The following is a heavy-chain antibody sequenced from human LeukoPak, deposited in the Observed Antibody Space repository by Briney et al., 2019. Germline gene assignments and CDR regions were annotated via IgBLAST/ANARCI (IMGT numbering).Heavy chain of an antibody. J-gene: IGHJ4*02. CDR2: ISGSGAGT. CDR3: AKVGGYTYGHHTRGYFDY. V-gene: IGHV3-23*01. CDR1: GFTFSSYG. Sequence: PGGSLRLSCAASGFTFSSYGMSWVRQAPGKGLEWVSGISGSGAGTYHADSVKGRFTISRDNSKNTLYLQMNSLRAEDTAVYYCAKVGGYTYGHHTRGYFDYWGQGTLVTVSS. D-gene: IGHD5-18*01.